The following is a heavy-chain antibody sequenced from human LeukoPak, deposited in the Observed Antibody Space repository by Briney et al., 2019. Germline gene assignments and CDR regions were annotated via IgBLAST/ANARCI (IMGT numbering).Heavy chain of an antibody. D-gene: IGHD3-3*01. CDR2: IYTSGST. V-gene: IGHV4-4*07. CDR1: GGSISSYY. Sequence: TSETLSLTCTVSGGSISSYYWSWIRQPAGKGLEWIGRIYTSGSTNYNPSLKSRVTMSVDTSKNQFSLRLSSVTAADTAVYYCARALTIFGANYGMDVWGQGTTVTVSS. CDR3: ARALTIFGANYGMDV. J-gene: IGHJ6*02.